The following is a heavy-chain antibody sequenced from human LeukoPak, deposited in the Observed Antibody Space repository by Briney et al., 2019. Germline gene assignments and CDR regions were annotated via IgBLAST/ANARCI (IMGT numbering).Heavy chain of an antibody. D-gene: IGHD1-26*01. CDR2: IWYDGSNK. V-gene: IGHV3-33*06. CDR3: AKDPSPMRGVGATN. CDR1: GFTFSSYG. Sequence: PGGSLRLSCAASGFTFSSYGMHWVRQAPGKGLEWVAVIWYDGSNKYYADSVKGRFTISRDNSKNTLYLQMNSLRAEDTAVHYCAKDPSPMRGVGATNWGQGTLVTVSS. J-gene: IGHJ4*02.